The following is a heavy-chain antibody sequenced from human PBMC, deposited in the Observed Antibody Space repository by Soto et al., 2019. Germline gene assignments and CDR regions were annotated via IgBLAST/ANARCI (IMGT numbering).Heavy chain of an antibody. V-gene: IGHV3-66*01. D-gene: IGHD2-2*01. CDR3: ARVVCSSTSCYNYYYYYMDV. J-gene: IGHJ6*03. CDR1: GFTVSSNY. CDR2: IYSGGST. Sequence: GGSLRLSCAASGFTVSSNYMSWVRQAPGKGLEWVSVIYSGGSTYYADSVKGRFTISRDNSKNTLYLQMNSLRAEDTAVYYCARVVCSSTSCYNYYYYYMDVWGKGTTVTVSS.